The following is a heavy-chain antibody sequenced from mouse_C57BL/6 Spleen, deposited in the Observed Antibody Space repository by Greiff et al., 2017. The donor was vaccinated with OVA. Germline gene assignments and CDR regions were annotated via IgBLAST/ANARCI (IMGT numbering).Heavy chain of an antibody. CDR2: IYPGNSDT. D-gene: IGHD2-4*01. CDR1: GYTFTSYW. V-gene: IGHV1-5*01. J-gene: IGHJ4*01. Sequence: EVQLQQSGPVLARPGASVKMSCKTSGYTFTSYWMHWVKQRPGQGLEWIGAIYPGNSDTSYNQKFKGKAKLTAVTSASTAYMELSSLTNEDSAVYYCTRCHYDYGYAMDYWGQGTSVTVSS. CDR3: TRCHYDYGYAMDY.